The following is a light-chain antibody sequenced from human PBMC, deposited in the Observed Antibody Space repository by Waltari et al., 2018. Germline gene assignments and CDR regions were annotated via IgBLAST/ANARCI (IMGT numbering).Light chain of an antibody. CDR2: DVS. CDR3: SSYTSSNTLV. V-gene: IGLV2-14*03. CDR1: RSDVGGYNY. J-gene: IGLJ2*01. Sequence: HSALTQPVSVSGSPGQSITIPCTGTRSDVGGYNYVSWYQQHPGKAPKLMIYDVSNRPSGVSNRFSGSKSGNTASLTISGLQAEDEADYYCSSYTSSNTLVFGGGTKLTVL.